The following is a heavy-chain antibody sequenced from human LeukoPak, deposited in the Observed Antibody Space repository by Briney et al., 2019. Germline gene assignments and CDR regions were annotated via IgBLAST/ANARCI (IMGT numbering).Heavy chain of an antibody. J-gene: IGHJ4*02. CDR2: IWYDGSNK. Sequence: QPGRSLRLSCAASGFTFSSYGMHWVPQAPGKGLEWVAVIWYDGSNKYYADSVKGRFTISRDNSKNTLYLQMNSLRAEDTAVYYCARGSYYYDSRQLDYWGQGTLVTVSS. V-gene: IGHV3-33*01. D-gene: IGHD3-22*01. CDR1: GFTFSSYG. CDR3: ARGSYYYDSRQLDY.